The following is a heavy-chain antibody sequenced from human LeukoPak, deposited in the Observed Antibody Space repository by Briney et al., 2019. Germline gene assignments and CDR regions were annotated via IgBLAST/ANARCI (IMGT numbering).Heavy chain of an antibody. D-gene: IGHD3-10*01. CDR3: ARKRWFGELSSDAFDI. Sequence: ASVKVSCKASGYTFTGYYMHWVRQAPGQGLEWMGWINPNSGGANYAQKFQGRVTMTRDTSISTAYMELGRLRSDDTAVYYCARKRWFGELSSDAFDIWGQGTMVTVSS. J-gene: IGHJ3*02. CDR2: INPNSGGA. V-gene: IGHV1-2*02. CDR1: GYTFTGYY.